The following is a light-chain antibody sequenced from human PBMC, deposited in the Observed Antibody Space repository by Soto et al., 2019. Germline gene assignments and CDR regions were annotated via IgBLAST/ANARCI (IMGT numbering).Light chain of an antibody. CDR2: DTS. CDR3: QHHSSWPLT. J-gene: IGKJ4*01. Sequence: EVVLTQSPGTLSVSPGESVTLSCRASQSISDTLAWYQHKPGQTPSLLIYDTSARATGVPARFSGSRSGPDFTLTINSLESEDFAIYYCQHHSSWPLTFGGGTKVDIK. V-gene: IGKV3-15*01. CDR1: QSISDT.